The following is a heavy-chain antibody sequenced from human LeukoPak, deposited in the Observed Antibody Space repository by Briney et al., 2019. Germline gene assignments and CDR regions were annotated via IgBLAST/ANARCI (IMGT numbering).Heavy chain of an antibody. CDR3: ARSYDFWSGPPFDP. CDR1: GYTFTGHY. D-gene: IGHD3-3*01. Sequence: ASVRVSCKASGYTFTGHYMHWVRQAPGQGLEWMGWINPNSGGTKYAQKFQGRVTLTRDTSISTAYMELSRLRCDDTAVYYCARSYDFWSGPPFDPWGQGTLVTVSS. CDR2: INPNSGGT. V-gene: IGHV1-2*02. J-gene: IGHJ5*02.